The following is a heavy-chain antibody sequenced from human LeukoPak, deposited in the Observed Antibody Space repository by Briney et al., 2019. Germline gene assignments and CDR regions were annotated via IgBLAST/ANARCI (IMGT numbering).Heavy chain of an antibody. J-gene: IGHJ4*02. CDR3: AKDRGRLREYYLDY. CDR1: GFSFSTYW. V-gene: IGHV3-7*03. D-gene: IGHD6-25*01. CDR2: INQDGTEK. Sequence: GGSLRLSCAASGFSFSTYWMSWVRQAPGKGLEWVAKINQDGTEKYYVDSVKGRFTVSRDYAKDSLYLQMNSLRTEDTALYYCAKDRGRLREYYLDYWGQGTLVTVPS.